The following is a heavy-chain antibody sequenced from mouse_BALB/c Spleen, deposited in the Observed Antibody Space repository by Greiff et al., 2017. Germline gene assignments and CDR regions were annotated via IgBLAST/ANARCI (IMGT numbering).Heavy chain of an antibody. CDR3: ASTTTVVANWYFDV. D-gene: IGHD1-1*01. CDR1: GYSITSDYA. CDR2: ISYSGST. V-gene: IGHV3-2*02. J-gene: IGHJ1*01. Sequence: EVKLMESGPGLVKPSQSLSLTCTVTGYSITSDYAWNWIRQFPGNKLEWMGYISYSGSTSYNPSLKSRISITRDTSKNQFFLQLNSVTTEDTATYYCASTTTVVANWYFDVWGAGTTVTVS.